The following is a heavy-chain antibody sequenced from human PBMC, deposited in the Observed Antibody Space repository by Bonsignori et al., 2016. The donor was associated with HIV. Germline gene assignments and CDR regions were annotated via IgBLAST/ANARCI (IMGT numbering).Heavy chain of an antibody. Sequence: WIRQPPGKGLEWIGYIYYSGSTNYNPSLKSRVTISVDTSKNQFSLKLSSVTAADTAVYYCARLDYYYYYMDVWGKGTTVTVSS. CDR3: ARLDYYYYYMDV. V-gene: IGHV4-59*01. CDR2: IYYSGST. J-gene: IGHJ6*03.